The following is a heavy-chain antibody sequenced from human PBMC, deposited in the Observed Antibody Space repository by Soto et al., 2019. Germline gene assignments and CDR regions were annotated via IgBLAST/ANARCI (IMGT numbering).Heavy chain of an antibody. CDR3: ARDGGLGAVAVDY. J-gene: IGHJ4*02. V-gene: IGHV4-30-2*01. CDR2: IYHSGST. Sequence: QLQLQESGSGLVKPSQTLSLTCAVSGGSIRSGGYSWSWIRQPPGKGLEWIGYIYHSGSTYYNPSLKSRVTISVDRSKNQFSLKLSSVPDADTAVYYCARDGGLGAVAVDYWGQGTLVTVSS. CDR1: GGSIRSGGYS. D-gene: IGHD6-19*01.